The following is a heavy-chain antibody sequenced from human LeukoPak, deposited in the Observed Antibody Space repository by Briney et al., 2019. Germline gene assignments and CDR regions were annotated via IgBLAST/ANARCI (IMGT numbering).Heavy chain of an antibody. CDR3: ARDRVGATTGY. CDR1: GFTFSSYE. D-gene: IGHD1-26*01. J-gene: IGHJ4*02. V-gene: IGHV3-48*03. Sequence: GGSLRLSCAASGFTFSSYEMNWVRQAPGKGLEWFSYISSSGSTIYYADSVKGRFTISRDNAKNSLYLQMNSLRAEDTAVYYCARDRVGATTGYWGQGTLVTVSS. CDR2: ISSSGSTI.